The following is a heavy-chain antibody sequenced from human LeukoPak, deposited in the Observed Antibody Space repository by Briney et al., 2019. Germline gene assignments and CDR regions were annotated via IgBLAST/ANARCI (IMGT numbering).Heavy chain of an antibody. D-gene: IGHD3-22*01. CDR2: ITSSSSYI. V-gene: IGHV3-21*01. CDR3: ARDGSWGSMIVVVDDPDYYYYMDV. Sequence: KSGGSLRLSCAASGFTLSSYSMNWVRQAPGKGLEWVSSITSSSSYIYYADSVKGRFTISRDNAKNSLYLQMNSLRAEDTAVYYCARDGSWGSMIVVVDDPDYYYYMDVWGKGTTVTVSS. CDR1: GFTLSSYS. J-gene: IGHJ6*03.